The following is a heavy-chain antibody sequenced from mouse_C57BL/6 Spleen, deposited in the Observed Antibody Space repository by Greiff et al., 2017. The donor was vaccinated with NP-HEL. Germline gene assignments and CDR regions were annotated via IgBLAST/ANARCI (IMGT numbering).Heavy chain of an antibody. D-gene: IGHD2-3*01. CDR3: AGYDGYYFDY. CDR1: GYTFTSYW. J-gene: IGHJ2*01. Sequence: QVQLQQPGAELVKPGASVKLSCKASGYTFTSYWMHWVKQRPGQGLEWIGMIHPDSGSTNYNEKFKSKATLTVDKSSSTAYMQLSSLTSEDSAVYYCAGYDGYYFDYWGQGTTLTVSS. V-gene: IGHV1-64*01. CDR2: IHPDSGST.